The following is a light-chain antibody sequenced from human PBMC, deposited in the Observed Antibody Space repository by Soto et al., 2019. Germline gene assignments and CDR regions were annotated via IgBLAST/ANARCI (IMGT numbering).Light chain of an antibody. V-gene: IGLV2-14*01. Sequence: QSALTQPASVSGSHGQSITISCTGTSSDVGGFNYVSWYQQHPGKAPKLMISDVSNRPSGVSNRFSGSKSGNTASLTISGLQAEDEADYYCSSYTSSNTLVVFGGGTNLTVL. CDR1: SSDVGGFNY. CDR3: SSYTSSNTLVV. J-gene: IGLJ2*01. CDR2: DVS.